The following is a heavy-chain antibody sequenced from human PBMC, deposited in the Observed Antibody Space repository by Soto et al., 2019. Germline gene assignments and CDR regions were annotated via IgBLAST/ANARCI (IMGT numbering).Heavy chain of an antibody. CDR1: GFTFSSYG. V-gene: IGHV3-33*01. J-gene: IGHJ4*02. CDR3: ARVEAVAGSFDY. D-gene: IGHD6-19*01. Sequence: PGGSLRLSCAASGFTFSSYGMHWVRQAPGKGLEWVAVIWYDGSNKYYADSVKGRFTISRDNSKNTLYLQMNSLRAEDTAVYYCARVEAVAGSFDYWGQGTLVTVS. CDR2: IWYDGSNK.